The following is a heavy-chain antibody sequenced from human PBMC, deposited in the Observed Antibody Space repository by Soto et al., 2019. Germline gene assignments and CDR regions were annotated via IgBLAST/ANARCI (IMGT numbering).Heavy chain of an antibody. V-gene: IGHV1-69*13. CDR1: GGTFSSYA. CDR3: ARDGTYDFWSGYYMYYGMVV. CDR2: IIPIFGTA. J-gene: IGHJ6*02. D-gene: IGHD3-3*01. Sequence: SVKVSCKASGGTFSSYAISWVRQAPGQGLEWMGGIIPIFGTANYAQKFQGRVTITADESTSTAYMELSSLRSEDTAVYYCARDGTYDFWSGYYMYYGMVVWGQGTTVTVSS.